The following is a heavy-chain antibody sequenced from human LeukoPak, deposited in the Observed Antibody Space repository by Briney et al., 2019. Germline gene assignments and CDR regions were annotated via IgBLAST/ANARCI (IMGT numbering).Heavy chain of an antibody. V-gene: IGHV3-21*01. CDR3: MRGATDTTRWFDP. J-gene: IGHJ5*02. Sequence: PGGSLRLSCAASGFTFNAYSMGWVRQAPGKGLEWVSIISRASESIFYVDSVKGRFTISRDNAKNSLYLQMNGLRAEDTAAYYCMRGATDTTRWFDPWGQGTLVTVSS. D-gene: IGHD1-7*01. CDR1: GFTFNAYS. CDR2: ISRASESI.